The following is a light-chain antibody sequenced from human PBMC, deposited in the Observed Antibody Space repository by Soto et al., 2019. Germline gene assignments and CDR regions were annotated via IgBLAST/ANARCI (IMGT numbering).Light chain of an antibody. CDR3: TSYTSSIPFYV. Sequence: QSVLTQPASVSGSPGQSIAISCTGVRTDVADGYDYVSWYQQHPGQAPQLIIYDVSNRPSGVSDRFSGSKSGNTASLTISGLQAEDEAEYYCTSYTSSIPFYVVGTGTKVTVL. V-gene: IGLV2-14*03. CDR2: DVS. CDR1: RTDVADGYDY. J-gene: IGLJ1*01.